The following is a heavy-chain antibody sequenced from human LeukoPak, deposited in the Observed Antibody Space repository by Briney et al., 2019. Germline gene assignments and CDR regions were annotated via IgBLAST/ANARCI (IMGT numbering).Heavy chain of an antibody. D-gene: IGHD2-15*01. CDR2: ISYDGSNK. Sequence: QTGGSLRLSCAASGFTFSSYAMHWVRQAPGKGLEWVAVISYDGSNKYYADSVKGRFTISRDNSKNTLYLQMNSLRAEDTAVYYCARGLALGHADYYYGMDVWGQGTTVTVSS. CDR3: ARGLALGHADYYYGMDV. V-gene: IGHV3-30-3*01. CDR1: GFTFSSYA. J-gene: IGHJ6*02.